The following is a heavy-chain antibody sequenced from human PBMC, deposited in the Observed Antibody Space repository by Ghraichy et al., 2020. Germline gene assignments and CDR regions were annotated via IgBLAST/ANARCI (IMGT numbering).Heavy chain of an antibody. Sequence: SETLSLTCTVSGGSISSSSYYWGWIRQPPGKGLEWIGSIYYSGSTYYNPSLKSRVTISVDTSKNQFSLKLSSVTAADTAVYYCARLVRFLEWFDPWGQGTLVTVSS. V-gene: IGHV4-39*01. J-gene: IGHJ5*02. CDR2: IYYSGST. CDR3: ARLVRFLEWFDP. CDR1: GGSISSSSYY. D-gene: IGHD3-3*01.